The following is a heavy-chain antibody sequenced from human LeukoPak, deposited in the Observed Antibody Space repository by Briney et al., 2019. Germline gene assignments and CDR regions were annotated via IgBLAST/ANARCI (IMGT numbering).Heavy chain of an antibody. V-gene: IGHV3-7*01. CDR2: IKQDGGER. J-gene: IGHJ3*02. Sequence: GGSLRLSCIVSGFTFSTFWMSWVRQAPGKGLEWVATIKQDGGERYYVDSMKGRFTISRDNAKNSLSLQMNSLRAEDTAVYYCARGRGYKTPSDSFDIWGQGTMVTVSS. CDR1: GFTFSTFW. D-gene: IGHD3-10*01. CDR3: ARGRGYKTPSDSFDI.